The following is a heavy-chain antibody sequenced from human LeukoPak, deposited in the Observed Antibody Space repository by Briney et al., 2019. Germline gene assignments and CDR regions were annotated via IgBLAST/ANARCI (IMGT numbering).Heavy chain of an antibody. CDR1: GFTFSSYA. D-gene: IGHD3-22*01. J-gene: IGHJ5*02. CDR2: ISGSGGST. V-gene: IGHV3-23*01. Sequence: GGSLRLSCAASGFTFSSYAMSWVRQAPGKGLEWVSAISGSGGSTYYADSVKGRFTISRDNSKNTLYLQMNSLRAEDTAVYYCAKCHYYDSSGYQSNWFDPRGQGTLVTVSS. CDR3: AKCHYYDSSGYQSNWFDP.